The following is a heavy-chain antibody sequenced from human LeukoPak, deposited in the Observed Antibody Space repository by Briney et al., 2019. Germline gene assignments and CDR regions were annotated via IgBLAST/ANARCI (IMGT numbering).Heavy chain of an antibody. Sequence: PGGSLRLSCAASGFTFSSYAMSWVRQAPGKGLEWVSVISGSGGNTYYADSVKGRFTISRDNSKNTLLLQMKSLRAEDPAGYYCAKEEITFGGVIVKHFPQWGQGTLVTVPS. CDR2: ISGSGGNT. J-gene: IGHJ1*01. CDR1: GFTFSSYA. V-gene: IGHV3-23*01. CDR3: AKEEITFGGVIVKHFPQ. D-gene: IGHD3-16*02.